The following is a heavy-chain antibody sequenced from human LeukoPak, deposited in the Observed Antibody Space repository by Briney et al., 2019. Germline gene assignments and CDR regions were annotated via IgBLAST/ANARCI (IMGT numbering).Heavy chain of an antibody. V-gene: IGHV3-11*01. Sequence: GGSLRLSCAASGFTFSDYSMNWIRQAPGKGLEWVSYISCSGGSIYDTDSVRGRFTISRDNAKNSLYLQMNSLRAEDSAVYYCARLRYTGAYCFDYWGRGTLVTVSS. CDR2: ISCSGGSI. CDR1: GFTFSDYS. J-gene: IGHJ4*02. CDR3: ARLRYTGAYCFDY. D-gene: IGHD4/OR15-4a*01.